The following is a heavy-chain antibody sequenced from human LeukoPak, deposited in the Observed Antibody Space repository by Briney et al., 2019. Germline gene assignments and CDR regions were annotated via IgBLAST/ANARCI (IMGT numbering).Heavy chain of an antibody. V-gene: IGHV4-38-2*01. CDR1: GHSISSGYY. CDR3: ARLIVGANFDY. CDR2: IYHSGST. D-gene: IGHD1-26*01. Sequence: SETLSLTCAVSGHSISSGYYWGWIRQAPGKGLEWVGSIYHSGSTYYNPSHKSRVTISVDTSKNQFSLKLSSVTAADTGAYYCARLIVGANFDYWGKGTMVTVSS. J-gene: IGHJ4*02.